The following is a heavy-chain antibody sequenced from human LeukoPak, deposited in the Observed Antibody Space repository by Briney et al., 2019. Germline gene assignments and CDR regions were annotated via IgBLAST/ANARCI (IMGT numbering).Heavy chain of an antibody. D-gene: IGHD6-13*01. Sequence: SETLSLTCAVYGGSFSGYYWSWIRQPPGKGLEWIGEINHSGSTNYNPSLKSRVTISVDTPKNQFSLKLSSVTAADTAVYYCARDRSSSWHFDYWGQGTLVTVSS. CDR2: INHSGST. J-gene: IGHJ4*02. V-gene: IGHV4-34*01. CDR3: ARDRSSSWHFDY. CDR1: GGSFSGYY.